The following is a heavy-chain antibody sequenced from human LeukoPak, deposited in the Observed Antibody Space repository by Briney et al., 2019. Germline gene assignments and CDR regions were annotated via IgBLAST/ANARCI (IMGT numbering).Heavy chain of an antibody. CDR3: AREKIFNFSSGYYKSDDAFDI. J-gene: IGHJ3*02. D-gene: IGHD3-3*01. V-gene: IGHV3-11*04. CDR2: ISGSGSII. CDR1: GFTFSDYY. Sequence: GGSLRLSCAASGFTFSDYYMSWIRQAPGKGLEWVSYISGSGSIIYYADSVKGRFTISRDNAKNSLYLQMNSLRAEDTAVYYCAREKIFNFSSGYYKSDDAFDIWGQGTMVTVSS.